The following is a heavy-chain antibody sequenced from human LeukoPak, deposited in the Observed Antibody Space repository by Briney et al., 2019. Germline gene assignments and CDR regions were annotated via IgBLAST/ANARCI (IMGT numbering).Heavy chain of an antibody. CDR3: ANKLAVAGTHYYYYGMDV. D-gene: IGHD6-19*01. CDR2: IYSGGNT. Sequence: GGSLRLSCAASGFIVRSNYMSWVRQAPGKGLEWVSVIYSGGNTFYADFVKGRFTISRDNSKNTLYLQMNSLRAEDTAVYYCANKLAVAGTHYYYYGMDVWGQGTTVTVSS. V-gene: IGHV3-53*01. CDR1: GFIVRSNY. J-gene: IGHJ6*02.